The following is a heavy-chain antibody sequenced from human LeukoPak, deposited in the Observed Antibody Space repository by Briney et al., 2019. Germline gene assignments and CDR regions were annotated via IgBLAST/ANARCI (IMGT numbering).Heavy chain of an antibody. D-gene: IGHD3-9*01. CDR2: ISSSSSTI. Sequence: GGSLRLSCAASGFTFSSYSMNWVRQAPGKGLEWVSYISSSSSTIYYADSVKGRFTISRDNAKNSLYLQMNSLRAEDTAVYYCAGGGGILTGYSLDYWGQGTLVTVSS. J-gene: IGHJ4*02. CDR3: AGGGGILTGYSLDY. V-gene: IGHV3-48*01. CDR1: GFTFSSYS.